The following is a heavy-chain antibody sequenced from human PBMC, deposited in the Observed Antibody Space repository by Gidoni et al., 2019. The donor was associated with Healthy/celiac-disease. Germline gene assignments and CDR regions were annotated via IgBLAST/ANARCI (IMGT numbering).Heavy chain of an antibody. V-gene: IGHV3-30-3*01. CDR1: GFTFSSYA. D-gene: IGHD4-17*01. J-gene: IGHJ4*02. CDR2: ISYDGSNK. CDR3: ARGDYGDYLFDY. Sequence: QVQLVESGGGVVQPGRSLRLSCAASGFTFSSYAMHWVRQAPGKGLEWVAVISYDGSNKYYADSVKGRFTISRDNSKNTLYLQMNSLRAEDTAVYYCARGDYGDYLFDYWGQGTLVTVSS.